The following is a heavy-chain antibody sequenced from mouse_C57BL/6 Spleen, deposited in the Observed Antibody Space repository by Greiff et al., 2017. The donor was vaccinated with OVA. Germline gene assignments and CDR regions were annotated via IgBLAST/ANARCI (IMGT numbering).Heavy chain of an antibody. J-gene: IGHJ1*03. V-gene: IGHV5-16*01. CDR2: INYDGSST. D-gene: IGHD1-1*01. CDR1: GFTFSDYY. CDR3: ARDADYGSSHWYFDV. Sequence: EVKLVESEGGLVQPGSSMKLSCTASGFTFSDYYMAWVRQVPEKGLEWVANINYDGSSTYYLDSLKSRFIISRDNAKNILYLQMSSLKSEDTATYYCARDADYGSSHWYFDVWGTGTTVTVSS.